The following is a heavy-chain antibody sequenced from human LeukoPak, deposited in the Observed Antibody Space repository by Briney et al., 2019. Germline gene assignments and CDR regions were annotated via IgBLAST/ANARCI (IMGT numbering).Heavy chain of an antibody. Sequence: GGSLRLSCEAPGFTFSTYAMSWVRQAPGSGLEWVSAVSGSGGSTYYAGSVKGRFTISRDNSRNTLYLQMNSLRGEDTALYYCAKANTGLTHDFDNWGQGTLVTVSS. CDR1: GFTFSTYA. D-gene: IGHD2-8*02. CDR2: VSGSGGST. CDR3: AKANTGLTHDFDN. V-gene: IGHV3-23*01. J-gene: IGHJ4*02.